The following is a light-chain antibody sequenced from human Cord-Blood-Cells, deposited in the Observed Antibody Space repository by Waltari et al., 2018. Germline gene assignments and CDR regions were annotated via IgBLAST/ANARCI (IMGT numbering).Light chain of an antibody. J-gene: IGLJ1*01. CDR3: SSYTSSSTLYV. CDR1: SSHACGYHY. V-gene: IGLV2-14*01. CDR2: EVS. Sequence: QSALTQPASVSGSPGQSITISCTGTSSHACGYHYVSWYQQHPGKAPKLMIYEVSNRPSGVSNRFSGSKSGNTASLTISGLQAEDEADYYCSSYTSSSTLYVFGTGTKVTVL.